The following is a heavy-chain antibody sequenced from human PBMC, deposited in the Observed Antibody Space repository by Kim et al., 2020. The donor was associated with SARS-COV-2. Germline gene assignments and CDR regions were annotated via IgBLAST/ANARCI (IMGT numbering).Heavy chain of an antibody. J-gene: IGHJ6*01. Sequence: GGSLRLSCAVSGFTFTTYGMSWVRQTPGKGLEWVSAVTGSGTTHYTDSVKGRFTISRDNSKNTLHLQMNSLRAEDTALYYCVKHMGRWEQPIYYYYGMDV. CDR2: VTGSGTT. D-gene: IGHD1-26*01. CDR1: GFTFTTYG. V-gene: IGHV3-23*01. CDR3: VKHMGRWEQPIYYYYGMDV.